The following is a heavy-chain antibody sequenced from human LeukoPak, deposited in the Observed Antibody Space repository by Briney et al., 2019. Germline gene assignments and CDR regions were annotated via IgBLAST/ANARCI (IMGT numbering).Heavy chain of an antibody. J-gene: IGHJ4*02. Sequence: GRSLRLSCAASGFTFSSYGMHWVRQAPGKGLDWVALIWYDGSNKYYADSVKGRFTISRGNAKNSLYLQMNSLRAEDTALYYCASGRQLGYWGQGTLVTVSS. CDR3: ASGRQLGY. CDR2: IWYDGSNK. D-gene: IGHD3-16*01. V-gene: IGHV3-33*01. CDR1: GFTFSSYG.